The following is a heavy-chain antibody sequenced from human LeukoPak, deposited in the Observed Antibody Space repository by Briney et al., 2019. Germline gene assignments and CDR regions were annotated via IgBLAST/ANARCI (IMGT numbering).Heavy chain of an antibody. Sequence: PGGSLRLSCAASGFTFSIYGIHWVRQAPGKGLEWVAVISYDGSNKYYADSVKGRFTISRDNSKNTLYLQMDSLRAEDTAVYYCARDLFNYGDYGVPPAYWGQGTLVTVSS. CDR1: GFTFSIYG. V-gene: IGHV3-30*03. CDR3: ARDLFNYGDYGVPPAY. CDR2: ISYDGSNK. J-gene: IGHJ4*02. D-gene: IGHD4-17*01.